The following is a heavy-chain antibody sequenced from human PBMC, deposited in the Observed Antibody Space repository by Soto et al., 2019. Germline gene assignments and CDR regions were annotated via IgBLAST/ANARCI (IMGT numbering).Heavy chain of an antibody. V-gene: IGHV1-18*01. D-gene: IGHD1-20*01. CDR3: ASARYNPNGSRWFLGDY. CDR1: GYSFTSYG. J-gene: IGHJ4*02. Sequence: ASVKVSSKASGYSFTSYGLSWVRQAPRQGLEWMGWISAYNGNTNYAQKLQGRVTMTTDTSTSTAYMELRSLRSDDTAVYYCASARYNPNGSRWFLGDYWGQGTLVTVSS. CDR2: ISAYNGNT.